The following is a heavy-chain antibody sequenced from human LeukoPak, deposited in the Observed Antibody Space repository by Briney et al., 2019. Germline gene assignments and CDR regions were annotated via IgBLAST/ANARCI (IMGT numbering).Heavy chain of an antibody. Sequence: NPGGSLRLSCAASGFTFSSYSMNWVRQAPGKGLEWVSSISSSSSYIYYADSVKGRFTISRDNAKNSLYLQMNSLRAEDTAVYYCARGGYYDYVWGSYRFDYWGQGTLVTVSS. D-gene: IGHD3-16*02. CDR3: ARGGYYDYVWGSYRFDY. CDR2: ISSSSSYI. V-gene: IGHV3-21*01. J-gene: IGHJ4*02. CDR1: GFTFSSYS.